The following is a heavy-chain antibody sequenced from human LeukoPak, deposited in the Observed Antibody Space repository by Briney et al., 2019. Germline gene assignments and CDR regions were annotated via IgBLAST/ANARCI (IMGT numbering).Heavy chain of an antibody. D-gene: IGHD1-26*01. CDR1: GASISSGNYY. Sequence: SETLSLTCTVSGASISSGNYYWGWIRQPPGKGLEWIATIYYNGGTYFNPSLKSRVTISVDTSKNQFSLKLSSVTAADTAVYYCASWGATHHYFDSWGRGTLVTVSS. CDR2: IYYNGGT. CDR3: ASWGATHHYFDS. V-gene: IGHV4-39*01. J-gene: IGHJ4*02.